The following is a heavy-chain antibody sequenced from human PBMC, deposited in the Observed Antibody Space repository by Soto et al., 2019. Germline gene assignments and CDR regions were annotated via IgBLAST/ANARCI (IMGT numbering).Heavy chain of an antibody. CDR1: GYTFTSYG. V-gene: IGHV1-18*01. J-gene: IGHJ4*02. CDR2: ISAYNGNT. CDR3: ARRGFGIYAERLGWADY. Sequence: QVQLVQSGAEVKKPGASVKVSCKASGYTFTSYGISWVRQAPGQGLAWMGWISAYNGNTNYAQKRQGRVTMTTDTTTSTAYMELRSLRSDDTAVYYCARRGFGIYAERLGWADYLGQGTLVTVSS. D-gene: IGHD2-2*01.